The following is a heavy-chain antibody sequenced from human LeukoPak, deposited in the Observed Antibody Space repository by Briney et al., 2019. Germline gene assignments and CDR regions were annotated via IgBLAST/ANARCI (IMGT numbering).Heavy chain of an antibody. Sequence: TGGSLRLSCAASGFTFSSYGIHWVRQAPGKGLEWVAVISYNGNKKYYADSVKGRFTISRDNSKNTLYLQMNSLRAEDTAVYYCAKELLTSPTAEDAFGIWGQGTMVTVSS. CDR3: AKELLTSPTAEDAFGI. V-gene: IGHV3-30*18. D-gene: IGHD1-14*01. CDR1: GFTFSSYG. J-gene: IGHJ3*02. CDR2: ISYNGNKK.